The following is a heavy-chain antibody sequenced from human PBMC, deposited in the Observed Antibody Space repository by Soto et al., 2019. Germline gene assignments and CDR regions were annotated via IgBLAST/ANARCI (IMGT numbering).Heavy chain of an antibody. CDR2: VYYNGNT. D-gene: IGHD3-3*01. Sequence: PSETLSLTCTVSGDSMSTYFWSWIRQPPGKGLEWMGYVYYNGNTTYNPSLKGRVTISVDTSKLQFSLELTSVTAADTAVYYCARGHDFWSGFYTPYFEYWGQKILVTVSS. CDR1: GDSMSTYF. V-gene: IGHV4-59*01. CDR3: ARGHDFWSGFYTPYFEY. J-gene: IGHJ4*02.